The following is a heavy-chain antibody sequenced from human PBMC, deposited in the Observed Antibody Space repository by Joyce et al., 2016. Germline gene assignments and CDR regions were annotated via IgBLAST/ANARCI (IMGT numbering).Heavy chain of an antibody. Sequence: QVQLQESGPGLVKPSETLSLTCTVSGGSINTYYWSWIRQPPGKGLEWIGYISYSGTANYAPSLKSRGTISVDTAKNQISLKVTSVTAADTAVYYCARDRNEGYCTSARCYYYYYYGMDVWGQGTTVTVSS. V-gene: IGHV4-59*01. J-gene: IGHJ6*02. D-gene: IGHD2-2*01. CDR2: ISYSGTA. CDR3: ARDRNEGYCTSARCYYYYYYGMDV. CDR1: GGSINTYY.